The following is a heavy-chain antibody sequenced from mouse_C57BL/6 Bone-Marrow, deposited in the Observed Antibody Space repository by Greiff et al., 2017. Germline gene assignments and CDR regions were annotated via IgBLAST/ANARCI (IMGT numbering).Heavy chain of an antibody. J-gene: IGHJ3*01. CDR1: GYTFTDYY. D-gene: IGHD1-1*02. CDR3: ARNIGRAWFAY. Sequence: QVQLQQPGAELVRPGASVKLSCKASGYTFTDYYINWVKQRPGQGLEWIARIYPGSGNTYYNEKFKGKATLTAEKSSSTAYMQLRSLTSEDSAVYFWARNIGRAWFAYWGQGTLVTVSA. V-gene: IGHV1-76*01. CDR2: IYPGSGNT.